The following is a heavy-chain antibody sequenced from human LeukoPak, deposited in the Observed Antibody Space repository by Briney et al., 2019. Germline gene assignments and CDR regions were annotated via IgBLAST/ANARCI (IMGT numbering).Heavy chain of an antibody. J-gene: IGHJ3*02. CDR3: AKVVNSGYARDAFDI. CDR1: GFTFSSYG. V-gene: IGHV3-30*02. Sequence: GGSLRLSCAASGFTFSSYGMHWVRQAPGKGLEWVAFIRYDGSNKYDADSVKGRFTISRDNSKNTLYLQMNSLRAEDTAVYYCAKVVNSGYARDAFDIWGQGTMVTVSS. CDR2: IRYDGSNK. D-gene: IGHD5-12*01.